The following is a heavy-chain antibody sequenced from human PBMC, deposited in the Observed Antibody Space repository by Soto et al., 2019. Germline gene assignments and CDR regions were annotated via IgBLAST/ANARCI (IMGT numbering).Heavy chain of an antibody. CDR1: GFIFDDFA. Sequence: EAQLVESGGGFVQPGRSLRLSCAGSGFIFDDFAIHWVRQAPGKGLEWVSGISWNSDSIGYADSVKGRFTISRDNAKNALYLQMNSLRVEDTALYYCTKVGGLYDFWSGPLHFDLWGQGTLVNVSS. J-gene: IGHJ4*02. D-gene: IGHD3-3*01. V-gene: IGHV3-9*01. CDR3: TKVGGLYDFWSGPLHFDL. CDR2: ISWNSDSI.